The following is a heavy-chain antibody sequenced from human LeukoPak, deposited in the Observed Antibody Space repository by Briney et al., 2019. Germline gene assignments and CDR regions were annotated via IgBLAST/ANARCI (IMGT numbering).Heavy chain of an antibody. J-gene: IGHJ4*02. V-gene: IGHV3-23*01. D-gene: IGHD3-22*01. CDR3: AKAQSMIVVVIIHS. CDR1: GFTFSSYA. Sequence: PGGSLRLSCAASGFTFSSYAMSWVSQAPGKGLEWVSAISGSGGSTYYADSVKGRFTISRDNSKNTLYLQMNSLRAEDTAVYYCAKAQSMIVVVIIHSWGQGTLVTVSS. CDR2: ISGSGGST.